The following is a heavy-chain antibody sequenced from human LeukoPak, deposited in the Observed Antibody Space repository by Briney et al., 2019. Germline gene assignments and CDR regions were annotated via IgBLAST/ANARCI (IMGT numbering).Heavy chain of an antibody. V-gene: IGHV3-30*04. D-gene: IGHD1-26*01. CDR2: ISYDGSNK. J-gene: IGHJ4*02. CDR1: GFTFSSYA. CDR3: AKDAPYSGSYYGASYYFDY. Sequence: GGSLRLSCAASGFTFSSYAMHWVRQAPGKGLEWVAVISYDGSNKYYADSVKGRFTISRDNSKNTLYLQMNSLRAEDTAVYYCAKDAPYSGSYYGASYYFDYWGQGTLVTVSS.